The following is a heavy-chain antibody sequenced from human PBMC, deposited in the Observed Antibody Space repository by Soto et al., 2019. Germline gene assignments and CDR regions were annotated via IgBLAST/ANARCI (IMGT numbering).Heavy chain of an antibody. CDR1: GGSFSGYY. D-gene: IGHD6-19*01. V-gene: IGHV4-34*01. J-gene: IGHJ6*03. CDR3: ARGPHSSGWYNYYSYMDV. CDR2: INHSGST. Sequence: SETLSLTCAVYGGSFSGYYWSWIRQPPGKGLEWIGEINHSGSTNYNPSLKSRVTISVDTSKNQFSLKLSSVTAADAAVYYCARGPHSSGWYNYYSYMDVWGQGTTVTVSS.